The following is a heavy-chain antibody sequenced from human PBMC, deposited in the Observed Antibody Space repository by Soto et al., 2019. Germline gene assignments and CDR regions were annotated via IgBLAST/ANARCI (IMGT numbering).Heavy chain of an antibody. J-gene: IGHJ4*02. CDR3: ARSVAVPGAHIDY. Sequence: PSATLSLTCSVSGGSSSGSYWSWIRQAPGKGLEWLGYVYYTGSTNYSPSLRSRVSISVDTSKNEFSLRLSSVTAADTAVYFCARSVAVPGAHIDYWGQGTQVTVSS. V-gene: IGHV4-59*01. CDR2: VYYTGST. D-gene: IGHD6-19*01. CDR1: GGSSSGSY.